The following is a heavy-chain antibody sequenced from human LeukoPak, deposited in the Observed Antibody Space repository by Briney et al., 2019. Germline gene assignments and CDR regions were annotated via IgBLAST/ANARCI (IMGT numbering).Heavy chain of an antibody. CDR2: IKRDGSEK. V-gene: IGHV3-7*01. Sequence: TGGSLRLSCAASGFTFTTYWMSWVRQAPGKGLEWVANIKRDGSEKFYLDSLRGRFTISRDNAKNSLYLQMNSLRAEDTAVYYCAKDGGDVDIVATISQGVDYWGQGTLVTVSS. CDR1: GFTFTTYW. J-gene: IGHJ4*02. D-gene: IGHD5-12*01. CDR3: AKDGGDVDIVATISQGVDY.